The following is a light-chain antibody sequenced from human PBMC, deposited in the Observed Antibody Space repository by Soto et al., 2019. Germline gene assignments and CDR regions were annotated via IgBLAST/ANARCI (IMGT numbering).Light chain of an antibody. CDR3: QQYNSYSEA. J-gene: IGKJ1*01. CDR1: QTISSS. CDR2: KAS. Sequence: DINWTQLPSTLPVLVGARVIIPCRASQTISSSLAWYQQKPGKAPKLLIYKASTLKSGVPSRFSGSGSGTEFTLTISSLQPDDFATYYCQQYNSYSEAFGQGTKVEIK. V-gene: IGKV1-5*03.